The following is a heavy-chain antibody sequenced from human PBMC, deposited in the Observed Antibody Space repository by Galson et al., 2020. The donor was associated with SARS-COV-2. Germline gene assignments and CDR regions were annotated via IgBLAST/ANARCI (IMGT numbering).Heavy chain of an antibody. CDR3: ARLHYGEYAPEAFDI. V-gene: IGHV4-30-2*01. CDR2: ISHSGGT. CDR1: GTSIRSGSYS. D-gene: IGHD4-17*01. J-gene: IGHJ3*02. Sequence: SQTLSLPCAVSGTSIRSGSYSWNWIRQPPGKGLEWIGYISHSGGTYYNPSLKSRVTISGDRSKNQFSLRLSSVTAADTAVYYCARLHYGEYAPEAFDIWGPGTRVTVAS.